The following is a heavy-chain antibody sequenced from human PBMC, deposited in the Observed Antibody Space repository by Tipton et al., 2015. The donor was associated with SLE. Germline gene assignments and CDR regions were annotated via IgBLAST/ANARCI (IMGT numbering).Heavy chain of an antibody. CDR3: ARDQVGVVDFDY. CDR2: INHSGST. D-gene: IGHD2-15*01. CDR1: GGSFSGYY. Sequence: TLSLTCAVYGGSFSGYYWSWIRQPPGKGLEWIGEINHSGSTNYNPSRKSRVTISVDTTKNQFSLKLSSVTAADTAVYYCARDQVGVVDFDYWGQGALVTVSS. J-gene: IGHJ4*02. V-gene: IGHV4-34*01.